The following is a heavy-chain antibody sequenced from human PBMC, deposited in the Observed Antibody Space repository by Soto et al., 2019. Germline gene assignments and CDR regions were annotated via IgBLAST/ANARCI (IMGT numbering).Heavy chain of an antibody. CDR2: IYYSGST. J-gene: IGHJ4*02. CDR3: ARHSPYYAGDCYSFDF. V-gene: IGHV4-59*08. CDR1: GGSISSYY. D-gene: IGHD2-21*02. Sequence: PSETLSLTCTVSGGSISSYYGSWIRQPPGKGLEWIGYIYYSGSTNYNPSLKSRVTTSVDTSKNQFSRKLTSVTAADTAVYYCARHSPYYAGDCYSFDFWGQGTQVTVSS.